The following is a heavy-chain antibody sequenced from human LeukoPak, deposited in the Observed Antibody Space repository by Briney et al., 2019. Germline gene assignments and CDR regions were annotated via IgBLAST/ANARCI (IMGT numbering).Heavy chain of an antibody. J-gene: IGHJ4*02. CDR3: ARSTNNGVVIIIVGEPLDY. D-gene: IGHD3-3*01. CDR2: INSDGSEG. CDR1: GFTFSGFW. Sequence: PGGSLRLSCAVSGFTFSGFWMSWSRQAPGKGLEWVASINSDGSEGYYADVVKGRFTISRDNAKNSLYLQINSLRAEDTAVYYCARSTNNGVVIIIVGEPLDYWGQGTLVTVSS. V-gene: IGHV3-7*03.